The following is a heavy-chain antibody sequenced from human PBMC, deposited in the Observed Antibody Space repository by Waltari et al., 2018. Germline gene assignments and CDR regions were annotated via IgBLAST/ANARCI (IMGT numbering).Heavy chain of an antibody. J-gene: IGHJ4*02. Sequence: QLQLQESGPGLVKPSETLSLTCNVSNGSISTNTYYWAWIRQPPGKGLEWIGSIFYTGNVDYNPSLQSRVTMSVDTSRNQFSLKLRSVTAADTAVYYCVGRPLYTVVWHGFDYWGRGALVTVSS. CDR1: NGSISTNTYY. D-gene: IGHD2-2*02. CDR2: IFYTGNV. V-gene: IGHV4-39*07. CDR3: VGRPLYTVVWHGFDY.